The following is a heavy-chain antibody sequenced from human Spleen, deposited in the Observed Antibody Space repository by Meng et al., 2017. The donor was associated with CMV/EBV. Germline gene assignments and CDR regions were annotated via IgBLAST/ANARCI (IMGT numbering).Heavy chain of an antibody. CDR1: GFSVSSNY. Sequence: GGSLRLSCAASGFSVSSNYMGWVRQSPGKGLEWVAFIHFDGSNEKYGESLRGRFTISRDNSKKTVNLQMNSLRIEDTALYYCAREANFLNERDWFDPWGQGTLVTVSS. D-gene: IGHD2/OR15-2a*01. V-gene: IGHV3-30*02. CDR2: IHFDGSNE. J-gene: IGHJ5*02. CDR3: AREANFLNERDWFDP.